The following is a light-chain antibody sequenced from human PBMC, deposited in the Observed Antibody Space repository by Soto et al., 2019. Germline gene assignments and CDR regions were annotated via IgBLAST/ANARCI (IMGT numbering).Light chain of an antibody. CDR1: RSVRSN. J-gene: IGKJ2*01. V-gene: IGKV3-15*01. CDR3: QQYNHWPPYT. Sequence: ETVMRHSPATLSVSPGERATLACRAIRSVRSNVAWYQQKPGQAPRLLIYGASTKATGIPARFSGSGSGTDFTLTISSLKSEDFAIYYCQQYNHWPPYTFGQGTKVDIK. CDR2: GAS.